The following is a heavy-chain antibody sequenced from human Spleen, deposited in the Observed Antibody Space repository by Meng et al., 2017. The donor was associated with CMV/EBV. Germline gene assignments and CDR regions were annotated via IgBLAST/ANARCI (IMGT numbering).Heavy chain of an antibody. J-gene: IGHJ4*02. D-gene: IGHD2-2*01. V-gene: IGHV3-23*03. Sequence: FSSDARSWVRQAPGKGLEWVSVIYSGGSSTYYADSVKGRFTISRDNSKNTLYLQMNSLRAEDTAVYYCAKDLSPLGYCSSTSCPFDYWGQGTLVTVSS. CDR2: IYSGGSST. CDR3: AKDLSPLGYCSSTSCPFDY. CDR1: FSSDA.